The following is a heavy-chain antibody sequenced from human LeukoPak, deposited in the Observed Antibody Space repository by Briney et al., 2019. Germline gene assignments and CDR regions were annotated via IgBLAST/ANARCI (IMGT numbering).Heavy chain of an antibody. Sequence: ASVKVSCKASGFTFTAYYMHWVRQAPGQGLEWMGWINPNSGGTNYAQKFQGRVTMTRDTSISTAYMELSRLRSDDTAVYYCAREPATLGYYYDSSGYLDYWGQGTLVTVSS. CDR1: GFTFTAYY. J-gene: IGHJ4*02. CDR3: AREPATLGYYYDSSGYLDY. V-gene: IGHV1-2*02. D-gene: IGHD3-22*01. CDR2: INPNSGGT.